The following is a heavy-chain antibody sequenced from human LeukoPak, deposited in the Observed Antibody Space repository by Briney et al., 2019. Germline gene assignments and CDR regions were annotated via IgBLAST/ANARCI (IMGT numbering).Heavy chain of an antibody. CDR1: GGSISSYY. Sequence: SSETLSLTCTVSGGSISSYYWSWIRQPPGKGLEWIGYIYYSGTTNYNPSLRSRVTISVDTSKNQFSLKLSSVTAADTAVYYCARVIAAAGNYFDYWGQGTLVTVSS. CDR3: ARVIAAAGNYFDY. D-gene: IGHD6-13*01. J-gene: IGHJ4*02. CDR2: IYYSGTT. V-gene: IGHV4-59*01.